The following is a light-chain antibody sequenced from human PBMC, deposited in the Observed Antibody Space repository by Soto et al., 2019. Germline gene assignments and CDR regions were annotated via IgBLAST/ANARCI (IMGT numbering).Light chain of an antibody. J-gene: IGKJ2*01. CDR3: MQTLQTPYT. CDR1: QSLLYGAGYMY. V-gene: IGKV2-28*01. CDR2: LGS. Sequence: DIVMTQSPPSLPVTPGEPASISCRSSQSLLYGAGYMYVDWYLQKPGQPPHLLIFLGSNRASGVPDRFSGSVSGTDFTLKISRVETEDVGIYYCMQTLQTPYTFGQGTKLEIK.